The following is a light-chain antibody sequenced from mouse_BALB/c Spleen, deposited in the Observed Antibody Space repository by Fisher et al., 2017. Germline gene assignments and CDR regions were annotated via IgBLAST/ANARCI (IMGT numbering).Light chain of an antibody. J-gene: IGKJ2*01. V-gene: IGKV4-68*01. CDR3: QQWSSNPPT. Sequence: IVITQTTALMSASPGEKVTMTCRASSSVSYMYWYQQKSDASPKLWIYRTSNLASGVPARFSGSGSGTSYSLTISSMEAEDAATYYCQQWSSNPPTFGGGTKLEIK. CDR1: SSVSY. CDR2: RTS.